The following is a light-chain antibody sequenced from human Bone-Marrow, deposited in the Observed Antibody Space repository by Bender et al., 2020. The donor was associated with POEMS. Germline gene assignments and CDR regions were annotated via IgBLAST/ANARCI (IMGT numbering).Light chain of an antibody. CDR1: SSDVGGYNY. CDR3: CSYAGATSFGVV. Sequence: QSALTQPRSVSGSPGQSVTISCTGTSSDVGGYNYVSWYQQHPGKAPKLMIYEVSKRPSGISNRFSGSKSANTASLTISGLQAEDEANYYCCSYAGATSFGVVFGGGTKLTVL. J-gene: IGLJ2*01. V-gene: IGLV2-11*01. CDR2: EVS.